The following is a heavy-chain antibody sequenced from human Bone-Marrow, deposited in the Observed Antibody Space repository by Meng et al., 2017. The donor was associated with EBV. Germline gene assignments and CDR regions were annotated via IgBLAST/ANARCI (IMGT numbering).Heavy chain of an antibody. CDR3: ARDMNGYSYGYYLDY. D-gene: IGHD5-18*01. CDR2: IYYSGST. J-gene: IGHJ4*02. CDR1: GGSISSYH. Sequence: QPQEAGPGLVKPSETLSLTCTVSGGSISSYHWSWIRQPPGKGLEWIGHIYYSGSTNYNPSLKSRVTISVDTSKNQFSLKLSSVTAADTAVYYCARDMNGYSYGYYLDYWGQGTLVTVSS. V-gene: IGHV4-59*01.